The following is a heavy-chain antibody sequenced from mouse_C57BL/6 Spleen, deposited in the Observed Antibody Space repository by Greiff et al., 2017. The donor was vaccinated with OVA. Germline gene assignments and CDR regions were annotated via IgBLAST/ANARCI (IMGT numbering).Heavy chain of an antibody. CDR3: ARAYYSNRFDY. J-gene: IGHJ2*01. D-gene: IGHD2-5*01. Sequence: VQLQQPGAELVRPGSSVKLSCKASGYTFSSYWMHWVKQRPIQGLEWIGNIDPSDSETHYNQKFKDKATLTVDKSSSTAYMQLSSLTSEDSAVYYCARAYYSNRFDYWGQGTTLTVSS. CDR1: GYTFSSYW. CDR2: IDPSDSET. V-gene: IGHV1-52*01.